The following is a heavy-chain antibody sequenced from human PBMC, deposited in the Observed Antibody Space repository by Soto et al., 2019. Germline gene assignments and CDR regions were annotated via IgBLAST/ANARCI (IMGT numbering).Heavy chain of an antibody. CDR2: IFSNDEK. CDR3: ARITGAYSNSRLVDY. J-gene: IGHJ4*02. Sequence: QVTLKESGPVLVKPTETLTLTCTVSGFSLSNARMGVSWIRQPPGKALEWLAHIFSNDEKSYSTSLKSRLTLSKDTSTSHVVLTMTNMDTVDTATYYCARITGAYSNSRLVDYWRQGTLVTVSS. V-gene: IGHV2-26*01. CDR1: GFSLSNARMG. D-gene: IGHD4-4*01.